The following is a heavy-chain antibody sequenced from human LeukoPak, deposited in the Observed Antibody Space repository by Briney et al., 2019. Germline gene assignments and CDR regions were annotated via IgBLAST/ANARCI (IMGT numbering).Heavy chain of an antibody. CDR2: ISYDGSNK. CDR3: AKGVQQLAGSWFDP. D-gene: IGHD6-13*01. V-gene: IGHV3-30*18. J-gene: IGHJ5*02. Sequence: GGSLRLSCAASGFTFSSYGMHWVRQAPGKGLEWVAVISYDGSNKYYADSVKGRFTISRDNSKNTLYLQMNSLRAEDTAVYYCAKGVQQLAGSWFDPWGQGTLVTVSS. CDR1: GFTFSSYG.